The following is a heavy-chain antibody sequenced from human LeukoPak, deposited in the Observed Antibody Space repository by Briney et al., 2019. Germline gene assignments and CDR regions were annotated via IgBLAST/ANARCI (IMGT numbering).Heavy chain of an antibody. Sequence: ASVKVSCKASGGTFSSYAICWVRQAPGQGLEWMGGIIPIFGTANYAQKFQGRVTITADESTSTAYMELSSLRSEDTAVYYCARASGQQLVFDYWGQGTLVTVSS. CDR3: ARASGQQLVFDY. J-gene: IGHJ4*02. D-gene: IGHD6-13*01. CDR1: GGTFSSYA. CDR2: IIPIFGTA. V-gene: IGHV1-69*13.